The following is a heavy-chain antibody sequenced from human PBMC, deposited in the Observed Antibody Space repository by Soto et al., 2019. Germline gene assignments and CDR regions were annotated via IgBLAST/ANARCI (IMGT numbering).Heavy chain of an antibody. D-gene: IGHD3-3*01. CDR3: ARAPKRFLEWLSSDY. Sequence: GGSLRLSCAASGFTFSNYAMQWVRQARGKGLEWVTIISYDGGTKYYTDSVKGRFTISRDNSKNTLYLQMNSLRPEDTAVYYCARAPKRFLEWLSSDYWGQGTLVTVSS. V-gene: IGHV3-30-3*01. CDR2: ISYDGGTK. J-gene: IGHJ4*02. CDR1: GFTFSNYA.